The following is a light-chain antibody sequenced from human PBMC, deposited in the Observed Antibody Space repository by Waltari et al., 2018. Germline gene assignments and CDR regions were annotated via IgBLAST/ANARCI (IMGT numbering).Light chain of an antibody. J-gene: IGLJ3*02. CDR1: KSNIGLHD. V-gene: IGLV1-47*01. CDR2: GSN. CDR3: AAWDASLSSWV. Sequence: QSVLSQPPSASGTPGQRVTVPCFGSKSNIGLHDVYRYQQVPDTAPKLLIFGSNQRPSGVPDRFSGSRSGTSASLAISGLRSEDEADYYCAAWDASLSSWVFGGGTKLTVL.